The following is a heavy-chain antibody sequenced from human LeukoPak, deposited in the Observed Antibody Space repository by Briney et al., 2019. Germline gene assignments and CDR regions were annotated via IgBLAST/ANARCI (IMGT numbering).Heavy chain of an antibody. Sequence: PGGSLRLSCTASAFTFDNFPMHWVRQAPGKGLEWVAVIWYDGSNKYYADSVKGRFTISRDNSKNTLYLQMNSLRAEDTAVYYCARKSGPWGQGTLVTVSS. V-gene: IGHV3-33*08. CDR2: IWYDGSNK. CDR3: ARKSGP. CDR1: AFTFDNFP. D-gene: IGHD6-25*01. J-gene: IGHJ5*02.